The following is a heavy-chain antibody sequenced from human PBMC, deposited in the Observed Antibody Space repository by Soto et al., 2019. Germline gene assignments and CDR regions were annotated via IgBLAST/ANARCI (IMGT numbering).Heavy chain of an antibody. V-gene: IGHV4-59*01. CDR1: GASISSYY. J-gene: IGHJ4*02. D-gene: IGHD6-19*01. CDR2: IYYSGST. CDR3: ERASWRYSSGWSFDY. Sequence: ESLSLTCPVSGASISSYYWSGIRQPPGEGLEWIGYIYYSGSTNYNPSLKSRVTISVDTSKNQFSLKLSSVTAADTAVYYCERASWRYSSGWSFDYWGQGTLVTVSS.